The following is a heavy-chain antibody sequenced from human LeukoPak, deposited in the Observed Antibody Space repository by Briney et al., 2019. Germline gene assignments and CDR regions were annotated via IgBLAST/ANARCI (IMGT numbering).Heavy chain of an antibody. CDR2: IRHSGNS. V-gene: IGHV4-59*02. Sequence: PSETLSLTCTVSGAPVTVYYWSWIRQSPGKGLEWISYIRHSGNSDYNPSLRSRVTTSLDTSKNQFSLNLISVTAADTAVYYCTRGHWGLQSWSQGTLVTVSS. D-gene: IGHD7-27*01. J-gene: IGHJ5*02. CDR3: TRGHWGLQS. CDR1: GAPVTVYY.